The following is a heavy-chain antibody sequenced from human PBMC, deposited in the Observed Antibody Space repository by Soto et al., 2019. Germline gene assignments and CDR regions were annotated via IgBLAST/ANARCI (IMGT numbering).Heavy chain of an antibody. CDR3: AREWSSGWYTLGGHWFDP. J-gene: IGHJ5*02. CDR1: GGSISSGDYY. V-gene: IGHV4-30-4*01. D-gene: IGHD6-19*01. Sequence: QVQLQESGPGLVKPSQTLSLTCTVSGGSISSGDYYWSWIRQPPGKGLEWIGYIYYSGSTYYNPSLKSRVTISVDTSKNQFSLKLSSVTAADTAVYYCAREWSSGWYTLGGHWFDPWGQGTLVTVSS. CDR2: IYYSGST.